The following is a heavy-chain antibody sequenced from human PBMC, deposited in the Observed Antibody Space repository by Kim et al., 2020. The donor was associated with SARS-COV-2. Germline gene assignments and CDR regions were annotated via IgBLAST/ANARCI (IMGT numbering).Heavy chain of an antibody. D-gene: IGHD3-9*01. CDR3: ARGLRYFDY. V-gene: IGHV4-59*01. CDR2: IYYSGST. CDR1: GGSISSYY. J-gene: IGHJ4*02. Sequence: SETLSLTCTVSGGSISSYYWSWIRQPPGKGLEWIGYIYYSGSTNYNPSLKSRVTISVDTSKNQFSLKLSSVTAADTAVYYCARGLRYFDYWGQGTLVTVSS.